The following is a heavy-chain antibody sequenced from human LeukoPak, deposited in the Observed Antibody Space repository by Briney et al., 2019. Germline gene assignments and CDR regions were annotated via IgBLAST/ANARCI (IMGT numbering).Heavy chain of an antibody. D-gene: IGHD6-13*01. V-gene: IGHV4-59*08. CDR2: VYYTGNT. Sequence: SETLSLTCTVSGGSVSFYYWNWIRQPPGKGVEWIGYVYYTGNTNYNPSLKSRVTISVDTSKHQFSLKLSSVTAADTAVYYCARRGRAAAANFDYWGQGTLVTVSS. J-gene: IGHJ4*02. CDR3: ARRGRAAAANFDY. CDR1: GGSVSFYY.